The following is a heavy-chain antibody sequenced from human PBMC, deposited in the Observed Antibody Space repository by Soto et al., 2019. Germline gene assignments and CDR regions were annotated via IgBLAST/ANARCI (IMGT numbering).Heavy chain of an antibody. CDR2: ISGSGGST. Sequence: GGSLRLSCAASGFTFSNYGMHWVRQAPGKGLEWVSAISGSGGSTYYADSVKGRFTISRDNSKNTLYLQMNSLRAEDTAVYYCAGRYYYDSSGYPFDYWGQGTLVTVSS. D-gene: IGHD3-22*01. V-gene: IGHV3-23*01. CDR3: AGRYYYDSSGYPFDY. CDR1: GFTFSNYG. J-gene: IGHJ4*02.